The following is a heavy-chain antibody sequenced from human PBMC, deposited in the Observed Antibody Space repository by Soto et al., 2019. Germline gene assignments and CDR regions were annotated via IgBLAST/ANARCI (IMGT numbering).Heavy chain of an antibody. CDR2: VYYTGTT. J-gene: IGHJ4*02. V-gene: IGHV4-59*01. Sequence: SETLSLTCTVSGGSIDSYYWTWIRQPPGKGLEWIGYVYYTGTTTYSPSLKSRVTMTSDTSTSTVHMELGSLTSEDTAVYYCARGGGIVVVTAPYDHWGQGTLVTVSS. CDR1: GGSIDSYY. CDR3: ARGGGIVVVTAPYDH. D-gene: IGHD2-21*02.